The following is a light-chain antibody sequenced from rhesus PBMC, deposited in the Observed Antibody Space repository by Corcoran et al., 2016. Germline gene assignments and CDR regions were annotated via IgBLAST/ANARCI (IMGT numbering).Light chain of an antibody. J-gene: IGKJ2*01. CDR3: QHYSTIPYT. CDR1: QGITDD. CDR2: EAS. V-gene: IGKV1-25*01. Sequence: DIQMTKSPSSLSASVGDRVTITCRASQGITDDLAWYQQKPGETPKLLIFEASTLHSGIPSRFSGGGAGTDFTLTITSLQSEDFATYYWQHYSTIPYTFGQGTKVEIK.